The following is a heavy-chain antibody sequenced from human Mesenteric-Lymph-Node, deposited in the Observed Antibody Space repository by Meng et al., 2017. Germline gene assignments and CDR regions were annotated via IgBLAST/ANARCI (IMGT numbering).Heavy chain of an antibody. CDR1: GGSISSGSYY. V-gene: IGHV4-61*10. J-gene: IGHJ4*02. CDR2: IYYSGST. D-gene: IGHD6-13*01. CDR3: ARSYSSSLARRFDY. Sequence: SETLSLTCTVSGGSISSGSYYWSWIRQPAGKGLEWIGYIYYSGSTNYNPSLKSRVTISVDTSKNQFSLKLSSVTAADTAVYYCARSYSSSLARRFDYWGQGTLVTVSS.